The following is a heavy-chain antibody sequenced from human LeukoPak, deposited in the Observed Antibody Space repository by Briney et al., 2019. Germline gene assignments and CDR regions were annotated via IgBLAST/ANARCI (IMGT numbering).Heavy chain of an antibody. CDR2: MSSNGGYT. CDR1: GFAFTTYP. Sequence: TGGSLRLSCAASGFAFTTYPMHWVRQAPGKGLEYVSSMSSNGGYTYYAESVKGRFTISRDNSKNTLYLQMSSLRAEDTAVYYCVKGYDANWAHFDYWGQGTLATVSS. D-gene: IGHD7-27*01. J-gene: IGHJ4*02. CDR3: VKGYDANWAHFDY. V-gene: IGHV3-64D*06.